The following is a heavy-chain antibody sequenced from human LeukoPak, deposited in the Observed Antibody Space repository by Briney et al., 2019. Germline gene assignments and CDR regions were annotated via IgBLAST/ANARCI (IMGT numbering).Heavy chain of an antibody. J-gene: IGHJ3*02. D-gene: IGHD2-2*01. CDR3: ARARYCSSTSCSRRDAFDI. CDR2: IYYSGGT. Sequence: PSETLSLTCTVSGGSISSSSYYWGWIRQPPGKGLEWIGSIYYSGGTYYNPSLTSRVTISVDTSKNQFSLKLSSVTAADTAVYYCARARYCSSTSCSRRDAFDIWGQGTMVTVSS. CDR1: GGSISSSSYY. V-gene: IGHV4-39*07.